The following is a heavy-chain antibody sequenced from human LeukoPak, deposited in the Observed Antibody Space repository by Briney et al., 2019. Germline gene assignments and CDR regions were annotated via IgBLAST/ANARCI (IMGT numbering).Heavy chain of an antibody. D-gene: IGHD6-13*01. CDR1: GFTFSSYW. J-gene: IGHJ5*02. V-gene: IGHV3-74*01. CDR3: ARENIAAAGINWFDP. Sequence: GGSLRLSCAASGFTFSSYWMHWVRQAPGKGLVWVSRINSDGSSTSYADSVKGRFAISRDNAKNTLYLQMNSLRAEDTAVYYCARENIAAAGINWFDPWGQGTLVTVSS. CDR2: INSDGSST.